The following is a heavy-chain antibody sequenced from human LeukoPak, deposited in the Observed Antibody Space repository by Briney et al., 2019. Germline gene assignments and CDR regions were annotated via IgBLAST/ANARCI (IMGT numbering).Heavy chain of an antibody. CDR2: SNPNSGGT. D-gene: IGHD3-3*01. V-gene: IGHV1-2*02. Sequence: ASVKVSCKASGYTFTGYYMHWVRQAPGQGLEWMGWSNPNSGGTNYAQKFQGRVTMTRDTSISTAYMELSRLRSDDTAVYYCARASGDDFWSGYYFDYWGQGTLVTVSS. J-gene: IGHJ4*02. CDR1: GYTFTGYY. CDR3: ARASGDDFWSGYYFDY.